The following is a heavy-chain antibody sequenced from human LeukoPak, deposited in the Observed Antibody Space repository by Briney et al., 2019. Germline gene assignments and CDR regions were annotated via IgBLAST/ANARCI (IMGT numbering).Heavy chain of an antibody. Sequence: ASVKVSCKASGYTFSSYYMHWVRQAPGQGLEWMGIINPSGGSTSYAQKFQCRVTMTRDTSTSTVYMELSSLRSEDTAVYYCARAPRTIFGVVTPSSYGMDVWCQGTTVTVSS. D-gene: IGHD3-3*01. CDR2: INPSGGST. CDR1: GYTFSSYY. V-gene: IGHV1-46*01. CDR3: ARAPRTIFGVVTPSSYGMDV. J-gene: IGHJ6*02.